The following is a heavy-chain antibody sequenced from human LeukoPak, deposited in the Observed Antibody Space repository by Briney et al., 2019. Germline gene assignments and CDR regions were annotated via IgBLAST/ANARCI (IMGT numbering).Heavy chain of an antibody. V-gene: IGHV4-59*01. D-gene: IGHD2-21*01. CDR3: ARESSVVVGFMDV. Sequence: PSETLSLTCTVSGGSISSYYWNWIRQPPGKGLEWIGYIYYSGTTSYNPSLKSRVTISVDTSKNQFSLNLDSVTAADTAVYYCARESSVVVGFMDVWGKGTTVTVSS. CDR1: GGSISSYY. CDR2: IYYSGTT. J-gene: IGHJ6*03.